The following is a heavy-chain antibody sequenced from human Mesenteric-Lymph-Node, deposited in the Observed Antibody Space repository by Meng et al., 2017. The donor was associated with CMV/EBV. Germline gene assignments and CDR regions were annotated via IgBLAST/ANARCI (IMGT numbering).Heavy chain of an antibody. D-gene: IGHD3-10*01. J-gene: IGHJ5*02. V-gene: IGHV2-5*02. Sequence: SLSTGGVGVGWISQPPGKALEWLALIYWDDDKRYSPSLKGRLTIAKDTSKNQVVLTMTNMEPVDTATYYCAHRRRYYGSGSLDWFDPWGQGTLVTVSS. CDR3: AHRRRYYGSGSLDWFDP. CDR2: IYWDDDK. CDR1: SLSTGGVG.